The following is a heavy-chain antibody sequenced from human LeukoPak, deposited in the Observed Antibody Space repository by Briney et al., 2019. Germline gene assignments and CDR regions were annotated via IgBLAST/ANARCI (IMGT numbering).Heavy chain of an antibody. Sequence: GGSLRLSCAASGFTFSSYAMHWVRQAPGKGLEWVAVISYDGSNKYYPDSVKGRFTISRDNSKNTLYLQMNSLRAEDTAVYYCASRMDYWGQGTLVTVSS. CDR2: ISYDGSNK. V-gene: IGHV3-30-3*01. D-gene: IGHD2/OR15-2a*01. J-gene: IGHJ4*02. CDR3: ASRMDY. CDR1: GFTFSSYA.